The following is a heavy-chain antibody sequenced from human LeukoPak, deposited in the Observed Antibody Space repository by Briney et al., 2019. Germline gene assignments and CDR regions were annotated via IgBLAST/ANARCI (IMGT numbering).Heavy chain of an antibody. CDR3: ATEPLSGWYDY. J-gene: IGHJ4*02. CDR2: VDPEDGET. CDR1: GYTFTDYY. Sequence: ASVKISCKASGYTFTDYYMHWVQQAPGKGLEWMGRVDPEDGETIYAEKFQGRVTITADMSTDTAYMELSSLRSEDTAVYYCATEPLSGWYDYWGQGTLVTVSS. V-gene: IGHV1-69-2*01. D-gene: IGHD6-19*01.